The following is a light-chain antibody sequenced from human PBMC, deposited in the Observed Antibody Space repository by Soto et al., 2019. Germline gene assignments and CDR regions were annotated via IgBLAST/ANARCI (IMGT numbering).Light chain of an antibody. CDR1: QSVNIN. CDR3: HQYNSWPRGT. CDR2: GAS. J-gene: IGKJ3*01. V-gene: IGKV3-15*01. Sequence: EIMMTQSPGTLSVSPGEGATLSCTASQSVNINLAWYQQKPGQPPRLLLSGASTRATSIPVRFRGSGSGTEFTLTIRSLQSEDSAVYYGHQYNSWPRGTFGPGTKVEIK.